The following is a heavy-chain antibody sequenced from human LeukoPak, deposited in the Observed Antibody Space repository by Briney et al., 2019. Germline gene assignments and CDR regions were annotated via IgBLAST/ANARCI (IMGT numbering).Heavy chain of an antibody. CDR1: GFTFSRYA. Sequence: GGSLRLSCAASGFTFSRYAMTWVRQAPGKGLEWVSAISGSGGSTYYADSVKGRFTISRDNAKNSLYLQMNSLRAEDTAVYYCARGDAELWGQGTLVTVSS. V-gene: IGHV3-23*01. D-gene: IGHD1-26*01. CDR2: ISGSGGST. CDR3: ARGDAEL. J-gene: IGHJ4*02.